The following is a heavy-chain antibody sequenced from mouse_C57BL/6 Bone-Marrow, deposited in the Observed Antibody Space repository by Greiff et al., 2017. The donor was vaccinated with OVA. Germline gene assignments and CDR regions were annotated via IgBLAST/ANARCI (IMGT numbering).Heavy chain of an antibody. CDR3: ARGISLDY. J-gene: IGHJ2*01. CDR1: GFTFSDYG. Sequence: EVQLVESGGGLVKPGGSLKLSCAASGFTFSDYGMHWVRQAPEKGLEWVAYISRGSSTIYYADTVKGRFTISRDNAKNTLFLQMASLRSEDAAMYYCARGISLDYWGQGTTLTVSS. V-gene: IGHV5-17*01. CDR2: ISRGSSTI.